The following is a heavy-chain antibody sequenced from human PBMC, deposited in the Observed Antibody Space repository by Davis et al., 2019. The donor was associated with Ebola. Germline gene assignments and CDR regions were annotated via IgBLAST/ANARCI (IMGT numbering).Heavy chain of an antibody. V-gene: IGHV4-39*01. Sequence: MPSETLSLTCTVSGGSISSSSYYWGWIRQPPGKGLEWIGSIYYSGSTYYNPSLKSRVTISVDTSKNQFSLKLSSVTAADTAVYYCARHPRSFRDAFDIWGQGTMVTVSP. CDR2: IYYSGST. J-gene: IGHJ3*02. CDR3: ARHPRSFRDAFDI. CDR1: GGSISSSSYY.